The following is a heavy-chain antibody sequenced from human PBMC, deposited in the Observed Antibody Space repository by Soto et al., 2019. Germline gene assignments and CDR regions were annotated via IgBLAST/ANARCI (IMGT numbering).Heavy chain of an antibody. D-gene: IGHD3-10*01. V-gene: IGHV3-74*01. Sequence: PGGSLRLSCAASGFTFSSYWMHWVRQAPGKGLVWVSRMNEDGGTTDYADSVKGRFTISRDNAKNTLYLQMNSLRVEDTAVYYCPSDLSGRADVWGQVTTVPVSS. CDR1: GFTFSSYW. CDR2: MNEDGGTT. J-gene: IGHJ6*02. CDR3: PSDLSGRADV.